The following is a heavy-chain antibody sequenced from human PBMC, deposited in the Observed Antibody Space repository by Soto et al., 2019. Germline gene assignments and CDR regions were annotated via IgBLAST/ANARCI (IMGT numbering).Heavy chain of an antibody. J-gene: IGHJ4*02. V-gene: IGHV4-4*07. CDR3: ARESGSYRLLDY. Sequence: NPSETLSLTCSVSGGSISSYFWSWIRQPAGKGLEWIGRMYTSGITNYNPSLKSRVIMSVDTSKNQFSLKLSSVTAADTAVYYCARESGSYRLLDYWGPGTLVTVS. CDR2: MYTSGIT. CDR1: GGSISSYF. D-gene: IGHD3-10*01.